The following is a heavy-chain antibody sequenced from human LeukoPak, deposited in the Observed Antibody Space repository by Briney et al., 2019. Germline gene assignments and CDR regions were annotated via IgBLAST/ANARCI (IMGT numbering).Heavy chain of an antibody. J-gene: IGHJ6*03. CDR1: GYSFTSYW. V-gene: IGHV5-51*01. D-gene: IGHD3-10*01. Sequence: GESLKISCKGSGYSFTSYWIGWVRQMPGKGLEWMGIIYPGDSDTRYSPSFQGQVTISADKSISTAYLQWSGLKASDTAMYYCARHVSRADYGSGSYYYYYYMDVWGKGTTVTISS. CDR2: IYPGDSDT. CDR3: ARHVSRADYGSGSYYYYYYMDV.